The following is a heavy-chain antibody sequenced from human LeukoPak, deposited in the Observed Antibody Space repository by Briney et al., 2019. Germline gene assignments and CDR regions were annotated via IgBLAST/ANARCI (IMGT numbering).Heavy chain of an antibody. J-gene: IGHJ4*02. CDR3: ARDLVGATIPFDY. CDR1: GFTFNDYW. D-gene: IGHD1-26*01. Sequence: GGSLRLSCAASGFTFNDYWMHWVRQAPGKGLVWVSRINSDGSSTNYADSVKGRFTISRDNAKNTLYLQMNSLRAEDTAVYYCARDLVGATIPFDYWGQGTLVTVSS. V-gene: IGHV3-74*01. CDR2: INSDGSST.